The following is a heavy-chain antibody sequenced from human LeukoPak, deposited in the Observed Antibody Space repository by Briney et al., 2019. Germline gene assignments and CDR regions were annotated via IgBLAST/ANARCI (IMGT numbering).Heavy chain of an antibody. D-gene: IGHD3-3*01. V-gene: IGHV3-7*01. CDR2: IKQDGSEK. CDR1: GFTFSSYA. Sequence: GGSLRLSCAASGFTFSSYAMSWVRQAPGKGLEWVANIKQDGSEKYYVDSVKGRFTISRDNAKNSLYLQMNSLRAEDTAVYYCARETYYDFWSGYPYYYYMDVWGKGTTVTVSS. CDR3: ARETYYDFWSGYPYYYYMDV. J-gene: IGHJ6*03.